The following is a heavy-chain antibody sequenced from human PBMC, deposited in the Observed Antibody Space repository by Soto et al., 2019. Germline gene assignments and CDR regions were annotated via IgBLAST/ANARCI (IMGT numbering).Heavy chain of an antibody. J-gene: IGHJ6*02. CDR1: GFTFSSYA. CDR3: GKGRSYYYYYGVDV. V-gene: IGHV3-30-3*02. CDR2: ISYDGSNK. Sequence: VGSLRLSCAASGFTFSSYAMHWVRQAPGKGLEWVAVISYDGSNKYYADSVKGRFTISRDNSKNTLYLQMNSLRAEDTALYYCGKGRSYYYYYGVDVWGQGTTVTVSS.